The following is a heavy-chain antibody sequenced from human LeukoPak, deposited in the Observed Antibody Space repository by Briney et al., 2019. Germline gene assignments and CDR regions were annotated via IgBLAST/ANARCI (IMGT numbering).Heavy chain of an antibody. D-gene: IGHD2-2*02. CDR2: IIPIFGTA. Sequence: ASVKVSCKASGYTFTGYDIDWVRQAPGQGLEWMGGIIPIFGTANYAQKFQGRVTITTDESTSTAYMELSSLRSEDTAVYYCAAGNLLYHSFDYRGQGTLVTVSS. CDR3: AAGNLLYHSFDY. V-gene: IGHV1-69*05. J-gene: IGHJ4*02. CDR1: GYTFTGYD.